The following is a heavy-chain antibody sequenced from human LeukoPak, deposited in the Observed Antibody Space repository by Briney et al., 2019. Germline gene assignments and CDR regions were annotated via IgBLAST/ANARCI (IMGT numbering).Heavy chain of an antibody. J-gene: IGHJ4*02. V-gene: IGHV4-59*01. D-gene: IGHD6-13*01. CDR1: GGSISSYY. Sequence: SETLSLTCTVSGGSISSYYWSWIRQPPGKGLEWIGYIYYSRSTNYNPSLKSRVTISVDTSKNQFSLKLSSVTAADTAVYYCARGSNRGAAADYWGQGTLVTVSS. CDR2: IYYSRST. CDR3: ARGSNRGAAADY.